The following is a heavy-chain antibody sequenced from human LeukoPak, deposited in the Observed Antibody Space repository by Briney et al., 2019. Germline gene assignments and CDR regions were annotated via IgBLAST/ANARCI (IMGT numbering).Heavy chain of an antibody. CDR2: IWYDGSKK. CDR1: GFTFSNYG. Sequence: GALRLSCAASGFTFSNYGMHWVRQAPGKGLEWVAVIWYDGSKKYYAGSVKGRFTISRDNSKNTLYLQMNSLSAEDTAVYYCARDSRGATGLDYWGQGTLVTVSS. D-gene: IGHD5-12*01. V-gene: IGHV3-33*01. CDR3: ARDSRGATGLDY. J-gene: IGHJ4*02.